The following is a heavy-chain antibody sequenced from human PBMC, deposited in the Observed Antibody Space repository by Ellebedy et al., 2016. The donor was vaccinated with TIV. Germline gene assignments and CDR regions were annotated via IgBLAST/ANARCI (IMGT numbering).Heavy chain of an antibody. D-gene: IGHD5-12*01. J-gene: IGHJ3*02. CDR2: TRKKANSYTT. V-gene: IGHV3-72*01. CDR3: AKAGVESGNDLYDAFDI. Sequence: GGSLRLSXATSGFTFSDHYMDWVRQAPGKGLEWVGRTRKKANSYTTEYAASVKGRFTISRDDSKSSLYLQMNSLKTEDTAVYYCAKAGVESGNDLYDAFDIWGQGTMVTVSS. CDR1: GFTFSDHY.